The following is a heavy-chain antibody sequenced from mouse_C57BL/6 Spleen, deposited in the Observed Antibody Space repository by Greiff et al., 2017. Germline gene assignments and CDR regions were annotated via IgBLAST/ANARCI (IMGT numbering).Heavy chain of an antibody. Sequence: QVQLKQPGAELVKPGASVKLSCKASGYTFTSYWMQWVKQRPGQGLEWIGEIDPSDSYTNYNQKFKGKATLTVDTSSSTAYMQLSSLTSEDSAVYYCARSRVYSNPAWFAYWGQGTLVTVSA. D-gene: IGHD2-5*01. V-gene: IGHV1-50*01. CDR1: GYTFTSYW. CDR3: ARSRVYSNPAWFAY. J-gene: IGHJ3*01. CDR2: IDPSDSYT.